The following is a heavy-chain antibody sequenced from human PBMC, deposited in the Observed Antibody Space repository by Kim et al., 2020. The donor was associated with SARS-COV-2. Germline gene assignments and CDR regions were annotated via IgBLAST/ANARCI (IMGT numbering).Heavy chain of an antibody. Sequence: VKGRFTISRHNSKNTLYRQMNSLGAEDRAVYYCARGIVRGVIIEYYGMDVWGQGTTVTVSS. D-gene: IGHD3-10*01. V-gene: IGHV3-53*04. CDR3: ARGIVRGVIIEYYGMDV. J-gene: IGHJ6*02.